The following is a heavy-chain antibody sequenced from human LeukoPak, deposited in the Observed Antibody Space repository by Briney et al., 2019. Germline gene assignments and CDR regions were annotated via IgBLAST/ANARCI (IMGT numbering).Heavy chain of an antibody. Sequence: PGGSLRLSCAASGFTFSSYGMHWVRQAPGKGLEWVAFIQYDGSNKYYADSVKGRFTISRDNSKSTLYLQMDSLRTEDTAVYYCAKDRALSRNYYYYYMDVWGQGTTVTISS. V-gene: IGHV3-30*02. CDR2: IQYDGSNK. CDR1: GFTFSSYG. D-gene: IGHD3-16*02. CDR3: AKDRALSRNYYYYYMDV. J-gene: IGHJ6*03.